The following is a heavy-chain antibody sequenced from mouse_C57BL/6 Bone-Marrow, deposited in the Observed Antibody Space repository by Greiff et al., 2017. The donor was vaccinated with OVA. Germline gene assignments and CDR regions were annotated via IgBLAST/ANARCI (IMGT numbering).Heavy chain of an antibody. CDR1: GFTFSSYA. J-gene: IGHJ3*01. V-gene: IGHV5-9-1*02. Sequence: DVMLVESGEGLVKPGGSLKLSCAASGFTFSSYAMSWVRQTPEKRLEWVAYISSGGDYIYYADTVKGRFTITRDNARTTLYLQKSSLKSEDTAMYYCDSSGYGFAYWGQGTLVTVSA. CDR2: ISSGGDYI. CDR3: DSSGYGFAY. D-gene: IGHD3-2*02.